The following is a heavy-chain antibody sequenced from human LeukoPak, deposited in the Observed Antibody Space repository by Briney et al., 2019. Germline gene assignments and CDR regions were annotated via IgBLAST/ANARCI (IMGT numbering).Heavy chain of an antibody. V-gene: IGHV4-59*08. D-gene: IGHD5-18*01. CDR2: IYYTGST. Sequence: SETLSLTCTVSGGSISSYYWSWIRQPPGKGLEWIGDIYYTGSTNYNPSLKSRVTISVDTSKNQFSLKLSSVTAADTAVYYCARVHRAGYSYGQYYFDYWGQGTLVTVSS. CDR1: GGSISSYY. CDR3: ARVHRAGYSYGQYYFDY. J-gene: IGHJ4*02.